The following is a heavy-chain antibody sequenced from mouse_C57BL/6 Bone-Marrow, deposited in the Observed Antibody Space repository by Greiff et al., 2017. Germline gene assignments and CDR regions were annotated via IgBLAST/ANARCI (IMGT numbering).Heavy chain of an antibody. CDR2: IHPKSGST. D-gene: IGHD2-4*01. CDR3: ARPIYYDYDGFAY. CDR1: GYTFTSYW. J-gene: IGHJ3*01. V-gene: IGHV1-64*01. Sequence: QVQLQQSGAELVKPGASVKLSCKASGYTFTSYWMHWVKQRPGQGLEWIGMIHPKSGSTNYNEKFKSKATLTVDKSSSTAFMQLSILTSEDSAFYSFARPIYYDYDGFAYWGQGTLVTVSA.